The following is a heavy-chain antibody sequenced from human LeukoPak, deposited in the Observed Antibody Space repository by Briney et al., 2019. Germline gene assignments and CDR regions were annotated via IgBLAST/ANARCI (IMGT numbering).Heavy chain of an antibody. J-gene: IGHJ4*02. Sequence: GGSLRLSCAASGFTFSSYGMHWVRQAPGKGLEWVAVISYDGSNKYYADSVKGRFTISRDNSKNTLYLQMNSLRAEDTAVYYCADGAYYWGQGTLVTVSS. CDR1: GFTFSSYG. V-gene: IGHV3-30*03. D-gene: IGHD3-16*01. CDR2: ISYDGSNK. CDR3: ADGAYY.